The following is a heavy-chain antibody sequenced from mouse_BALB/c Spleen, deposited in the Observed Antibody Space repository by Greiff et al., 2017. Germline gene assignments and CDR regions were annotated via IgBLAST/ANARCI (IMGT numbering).Heavy chain of an antibody. CDR2: ISSGGGST. V-gene: IGHV5-12-1*01. CDR1: GFAFSSYD. Sequence: DVMLVESGGGLVKPGGSLKLSCAASGFAFSSYDMSWVRQTPEKRLEWVAYISSGGGSTYYPDTVKGRFTISRDNAKNTLYLQMSSLKSEDTAMYYCARQGDYYGSSYENWYFDVWGAGTTVTVSS. D-gene: IGHD1-1*01. J-gene: IGHJ1*01. CDR3: ARQGDYYGSSYENWYFDV.